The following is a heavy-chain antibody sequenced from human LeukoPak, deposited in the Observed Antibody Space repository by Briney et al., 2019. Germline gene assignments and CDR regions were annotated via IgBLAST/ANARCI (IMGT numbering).Heavy chain of an antibody. J-gene: IGHJ4*02. Sequence: RRASVKVSCKASGGTFSSYAISWVRQAPGQGLEWMGRIIPILGIANYAQKFQGRVAITADKSTSTAYMELSSLRSEDTAVYYCAYGSGSYYPAPFDYWGQGTLVTVSS. CDR3: AYGSGSYYPAPFDY. CDR2: IIPILGIA. CDR1: GGTFSSYA. V-gene: IGHV1-69*04. D-gene: IGHD3-10*01.